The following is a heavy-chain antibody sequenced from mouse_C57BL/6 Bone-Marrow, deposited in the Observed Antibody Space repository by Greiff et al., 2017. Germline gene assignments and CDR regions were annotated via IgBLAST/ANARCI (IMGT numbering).Heavy chain of an antibody. D-gene: IGHD1-1*02. CDR3: ARDEGSMVPFAY. CDR1: GFTFSDFY. CDR2: SRNKANDYTT. J-gene: IGHJ3*01. Sequence: EVQRVESGGGLVQSGRSLRLSCATSGFTFSDFYMEWVRQAPGKGLEWIAASRNKANDYTTEYSASVKGRFIVSRDTSQSILYLQMNALRAEDTAIYYCARDEGSMVPFAYWGQGTLVTVSA. V-gene: IGHV7-1*01.